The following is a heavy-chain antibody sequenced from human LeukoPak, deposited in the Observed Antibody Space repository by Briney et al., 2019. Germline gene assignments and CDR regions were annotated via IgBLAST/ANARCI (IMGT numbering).Heavy chain of an antibody. CDR1: DGSISSGSYY. J-gene: IGHJ3*02. CDR3: ARRIAARPLGGAFDI. Sequence: PSETLSLTCRVSDGSISSGSYYWNWIRQPAGKGLEWIVRIYTGGSTNYNPSLKSRVTISVDTSKNQFSLKLSSVTAAATAVYYCARRIAARPLGGAFDIWGQGTMVTVSS. CDR2: IYTGGST. D-gene: IGHD6-6*01. V-gene: IGHV4-61*02.